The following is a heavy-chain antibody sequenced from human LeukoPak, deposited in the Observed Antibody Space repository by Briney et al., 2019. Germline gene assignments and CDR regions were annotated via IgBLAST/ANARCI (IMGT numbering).Heavy chain of an antibody. J-gene: IGHJ4*02. CDR1: GYTFTGYY. Sequence: GASVKVSCKASGYTFTGYYMHWVRQAPGQGLEWMGWINTNTGNPTYAQGFTGRFVFSLDTSVSTAYLQISSLKAEDTAVYYCADSPYYYDSSGYYRFDYWGQGTLVTVSS. CDR2: INTNTGNP. D-gene: IGHD3-22*01. V-gene: IGHV7-4-1*02. CDR3: ADSPYYYDSSGYYRFDY.